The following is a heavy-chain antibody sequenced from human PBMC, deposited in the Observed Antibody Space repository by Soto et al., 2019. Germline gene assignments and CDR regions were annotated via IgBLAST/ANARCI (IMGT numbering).Heavy chain of an antibody. V-gene: IGHV3-23*01. CDR3: ARDLYCGADCYWTFDY. D-gene: IGHD2-21*02. J-gene: IGHJ4*02. CDR1: GFTFSNHA. CDR2: ISGGGVST. Sequence: EVQLLESGGGLVQPGESLGLSCTASGFTFSNHAMTWVRQAPGKGLEWVSAISGGGVSTYYADSVKGRFTISRDNSKNTVFLQMNSLRADDTAVYYCARDLYCGADCYWTFDYWGQGTLVTV.